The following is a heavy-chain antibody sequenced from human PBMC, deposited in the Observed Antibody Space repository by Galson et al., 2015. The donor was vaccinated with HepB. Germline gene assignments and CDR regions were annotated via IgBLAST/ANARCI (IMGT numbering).Heavy chain of an antibody. CDR3: AKDSSYSGSYYGVDY. D-gene: IGHD1-26*01. J-gene: IGHJ4*02. CDR1: GFTFDDYA. V-gene: IGHV3-43D*03. Sequence: SLRLSCAASGFTFDDYAMHWVRQAPGKGLEWVSLISWDGGSIYYADSVKGRFTISRDNSKNSLYLQMNSLRAEDTALYYCAKDSSYSGSYYGVDYWGQGTLVTVSS. CDR2: ISWDGGSI.